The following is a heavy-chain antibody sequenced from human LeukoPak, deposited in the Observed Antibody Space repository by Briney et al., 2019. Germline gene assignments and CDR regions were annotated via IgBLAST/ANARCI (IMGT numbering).Heavy chain of an antibody. Sequence: GGSLRLSCAAFGFTFSTYSINWVRQAPGKGLEWVSSISSSSTYIYYADSVKGRFTISRDNAKNSLYLQMNSLRAEDTAVYYCAKAIVGATSFDYWGQGTLVTVSS. CDR1: GFTFSTYS. V-gene: IGHV3-21*01. J-gene: IGHJ4*02. CDR2: ISSSSTYI. D-gene: IGHD1-26*01. CDR3: AKAIVGATSFDY.